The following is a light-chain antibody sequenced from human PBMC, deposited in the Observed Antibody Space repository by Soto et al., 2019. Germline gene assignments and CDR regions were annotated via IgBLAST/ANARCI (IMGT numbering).Light chain of an antibody. Sequence: EIVMTQSPATLSLSPGERAALSCRASQSINSELAWYQQKPGQPPRLLIYGASTSAIGVPARFTGSESGSEFTLTISGLQSEDFAVYYCQQGHNWPLTFGQGTRLEI. CDR2: GAS. CDR3: QQGHNWPLT. V-gene: IGKV3-15*01. J-gene: IGKJ2*01. CDR1: QSINSE.